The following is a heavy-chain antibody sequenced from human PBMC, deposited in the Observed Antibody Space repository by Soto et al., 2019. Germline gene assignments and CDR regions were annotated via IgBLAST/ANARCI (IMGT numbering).Heavy chain of an antibody. D-gene: IGHD3-10*01. CDR3: ARRFGPIYFDT. CDR1: GGSITSSSFF. V-gene: IGHV4-39*01. CDR2: VYYDGTA. J-gene: IGHJ5*02. Sequence: SETLSLTCTVSGGSITSSSFFWGWIRQPPGKDLEWIASVYYDGTAYHNPSLNSRITMSVDTSKNQFSLRLTSVTAADTVVYYCARRFGPIYFDTWGPGGLV.